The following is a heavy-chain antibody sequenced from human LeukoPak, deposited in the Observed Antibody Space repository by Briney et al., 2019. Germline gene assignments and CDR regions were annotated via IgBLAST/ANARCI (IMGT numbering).Heavy chain of an antibody. CDR3: ARRYYGDY. V-gene: IGHV4-34*01. Sequence: ASETLSLTCAVYGGSFSGYYWSWIRQPPGKGLEWIGEINHSGSTNYNPSLKSRVTISVDTSKNQFSLKLSSVTAADTAVYYCARRYYGDYWGQGTLVTVSS. J-gene: IGHJ4*02. CDR1: GGSFSGYY. CDR2: INHSGST.